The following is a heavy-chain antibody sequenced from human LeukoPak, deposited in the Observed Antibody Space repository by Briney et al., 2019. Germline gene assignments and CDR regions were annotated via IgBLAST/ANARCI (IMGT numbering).Heavy chain of an antibody. Sequence: ASVKVSCKASGYTFTGYYMHWVRQAPGQGLEWMGWINPNSGGTNYAQKFQGRVTMTRDTSISTAYMELSRLRSDDTAVYYCARDDFGDYVPLDYWGQGTLVTVSS. CDR2: INPNSGGT. CDR1: GYTFTGYY. V-gene: IGHV1-2*02. CDR3: ARDDFGDYVPLDY. D-gene: IGHD4-17*01. J-gene: IGHJ4*02.